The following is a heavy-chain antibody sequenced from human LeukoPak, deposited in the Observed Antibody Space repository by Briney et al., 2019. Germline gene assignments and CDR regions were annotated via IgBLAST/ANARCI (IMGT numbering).Heavy chain of an antibody. D-gene: IGHD3-22*01. J-gene: IGHJ4*02. CDR2: IKQDGSEK. CDR1: GFTFSNNW. CDR3: ARAKYYYDSSGYYEAAGYFDY. Sequence: GGSLRLSCAASGFTFSNNWMSWVRQAPGKGLEWVANIKQDGSEKYYVDSVKGRFTISRDNAKDSLYLQMNSLRAEDTAVYYCARAKYYYDSSGYYEAAGYFDYWGQGTLVTVSS. V-gene: IGHV3-7*01.